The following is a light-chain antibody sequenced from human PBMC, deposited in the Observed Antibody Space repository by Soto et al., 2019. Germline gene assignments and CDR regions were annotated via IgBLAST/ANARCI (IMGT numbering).Light chain of an antibody. Sequence: IVLTHSPGTLSLSPGEIATLSFRASQSVSNNYLAWYQQKPGQAPRLLIYGASSRATGIPDRFSGSGSGTDFTLTISRLDPEDFAVYYCQQYGSSPLTFGQGPRWIS. CDR1: QSVSNNY. J-gene: IGKJ1*01. CDR2: GAS. CDR3: QQYGSSPLT. V-gene: IGKV3-20*01.